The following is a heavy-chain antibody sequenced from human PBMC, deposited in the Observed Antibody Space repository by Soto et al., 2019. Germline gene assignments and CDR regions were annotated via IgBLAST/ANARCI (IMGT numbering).Heavy chain of an antibody. D-gene: IGHD3-9*01. Sequence: SETLSLTCTVSGGSISSSSYYWGWIRQPPGKGLEWIGSIYYSGSTYYNPSLKSRVTISVDTSKNQFSLKLSSVTAADTAVYYCARLLTGYLGRYYYYMDVWGKGTTVTVSS. CDR1: GGSISSSSYY. J-gene: IGHJ6*03. CDR2: IYYSGST. V-gene: IGHV4-39*01. CDR3: ARLLTGYLGRYYYYMDV.